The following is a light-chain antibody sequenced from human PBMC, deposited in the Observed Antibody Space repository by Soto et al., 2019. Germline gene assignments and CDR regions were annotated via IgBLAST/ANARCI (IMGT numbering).Light chain of an antibody. J-gene: IGLJ2*01. CDR1: SSDVGSYNH. Sequence: QSALTQPASVSGSPGQSITISCTGTSSDVGSYNHVSWYQQHPGKAPKLMIYEGSKRPSGVPNRFSGSKSGNTASLTISGLQAEDEADYYCCSYAGSSTFVVFGGGTKLTVL. CDR3: CSYAGSSTFVV. V-gene: IGLV2-23*03. CDR2: EGS.